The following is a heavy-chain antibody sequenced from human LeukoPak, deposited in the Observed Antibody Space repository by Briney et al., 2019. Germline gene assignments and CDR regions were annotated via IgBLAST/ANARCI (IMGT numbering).Heavy chain of an antibody. V-gene: IGHV5-51*01. CDR3: ARQRVRGVSYMAV. D-gene: IGHD3-10*01. CDR2: IYPGDSDT. CDR1: GYSFTSYW. Sequence: GESLKIFCKGSGYSFTSYWIGWVRQMPGKGLEWMGIIYPGDSDTRYSPSFQGQVTISADKSISSAYLQWSSLKASDTAMYYCARQRVRGVSYMAVWGKGTTVTVSS. J-gene: IGHJ6*04.